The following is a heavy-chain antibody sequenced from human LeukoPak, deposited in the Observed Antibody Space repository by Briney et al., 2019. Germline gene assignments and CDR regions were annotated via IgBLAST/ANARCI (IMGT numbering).Heavy chain of an antibody. Sequence: PGGSLRLSCAASGFTFSSYAMSWVRQAPGKGLEWVSAISGSGGSTYYADSVKGRFTISRDNSKNTLYLQMNSPRAEDTAVYYCAKAADVLLWFGEPGGYYFDYWGQGTLVTVSS. J-gene: IGHJ4*02. V-gene: IGHV3-23*01. CDR3: AKAADVLLWFGEPGGYYFDY. D-gene: IGHD3-10*01. CDR2: ISGSGGST. CDR1: GFTFSSYA.